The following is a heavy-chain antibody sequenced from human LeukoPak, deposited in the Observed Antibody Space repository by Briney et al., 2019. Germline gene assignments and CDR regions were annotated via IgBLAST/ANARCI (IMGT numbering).Heavy chain of an antibody. Sequence: GGSLRLSCAASGFTFSSCTMNWVRQAPGKGLEWVSTIGVGGITYYTDSVKGRFTISRDNSKNTLYVQMNSLRAEDTAVYYCAKDRDSTWYDWGQGSLVTVSS. CDR3: AKDRDSTWYD. CDR2: IGVGGIT. J-gene: IGHJ4*02. D-gene: IGHD6-13*01. V-gene: IGHV3-23*01. CDR1: GFTFSSCT.